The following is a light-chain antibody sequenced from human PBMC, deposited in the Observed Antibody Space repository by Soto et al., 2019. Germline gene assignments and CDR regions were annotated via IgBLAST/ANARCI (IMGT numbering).Light chain of an antibody. J-gene: IGKJ4*01. CDR1: QSGLYSSTNKNY. Sequence: DIVMTQSPDSLAVSLGERATINCKSSQSGLYSSTNKNYLAWYQQKPGQPPKLLIYWASTRESGVPDRFSGSGSGTDFTLTISSLQDEDVAVYYCQQYFSPPLTFGGGTKVQIK. CDR3: QQYFSPPLT. CDR2: WAS. V-gene: IGKV4-1*01.